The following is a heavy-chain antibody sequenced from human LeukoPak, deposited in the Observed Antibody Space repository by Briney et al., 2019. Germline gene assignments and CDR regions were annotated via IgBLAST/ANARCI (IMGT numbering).Heavy chain of an antibody. CDR1: GFTFSDYE. CDR2: ISSDGSTI. CDR3: ARAIYHLDY. V-gene: IGHV3-48*03. Sequence: GGSLRLSCTASGFTFSDYEMDWVRQAPGNGLEWVSYISSDGSTIYYAGSVKGRFTISRDNAKNSLYLQMNSLRAEDTAVYYCARAIYHLDYWGQGTLVTVSS. D-gene: IGHD3-16*02. J-gene: IGHJ4*02.